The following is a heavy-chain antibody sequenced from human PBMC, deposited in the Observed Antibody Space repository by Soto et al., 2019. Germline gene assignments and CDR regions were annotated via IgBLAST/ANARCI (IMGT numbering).Heavy chain of an antibody. J-gene: IGHJ6*03. CDR1: GFTFSSYW. D-gene: IGHD3-10*01. V-gene: IGHV3-74*01. Sequence: SGWSLRLSCAASGFTFSSYWMHWVRQAPGKGLVWVSRINSDGSSTSYADSVKGRFTISRDNAKNTLYLQMNSLRAEDTAVYYCARGPRPMLRGVIIPPENYYMDVWGKGTTVTVSS. CDR2: INSDGSST. CDR3: ARGPRPMLRGVIIPPENYYMDV.